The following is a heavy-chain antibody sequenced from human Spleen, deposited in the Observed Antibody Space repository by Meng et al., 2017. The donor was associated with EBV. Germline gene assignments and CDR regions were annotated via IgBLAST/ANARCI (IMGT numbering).Heavy chain of an antibody. D-gene: IGHD4-17*01. J-gene: IGHJ4*02. CDR1: GGSISTGGYV. CDR3: ARGIMTTVTTLFFFDS. CDR2: IYYRGDT. V-gene: IGHV4-30-4*01. Sequence: QDSGPRLVRPSQTLSLTCAVSGGSISTGGYVWSWIRQPPGKGLEWIGYIYYRGDTYYSPSLKSRLTVSVDRSKNQFSLELNSVTAADTAVYYCARGIMTTVTTLFFFDSWGQGTLVTVSS.